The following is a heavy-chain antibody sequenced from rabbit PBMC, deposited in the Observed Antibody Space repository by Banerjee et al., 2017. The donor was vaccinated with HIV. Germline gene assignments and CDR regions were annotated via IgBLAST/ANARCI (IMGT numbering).Heavy chain of an antibody. CDR1: GFSLSSYA. Sequence: QEQLEESGGDLVKPEGSLTLSCKASGFSLSSYAMLWVRQAPGEGLEYIGTITGGGNTYYASWVNGRFTISRTSSTTVTLQMTSLTAADTATYFCARDLAGVIGWNFGLWGQGTLVT. V-gene: IGHV1S45*01. CDR2: ITGGGNT. J-gene: IGHJ3*01. D-gene: IGHD4-1*01. CDR3: ARDLAGVIGWNFGL.